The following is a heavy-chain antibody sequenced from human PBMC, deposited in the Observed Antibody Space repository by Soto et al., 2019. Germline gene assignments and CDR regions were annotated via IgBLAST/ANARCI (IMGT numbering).Heavy chain of an antibody. CDR2: IYYSGTT. D-gene: IGHD4-17*01. J-gene: IGHJ6*02. CDR3: TRATVLDYGMDV. V-gene: IGHV4-31*03. Sequence: QVQLQESGPGLVKPSQTLSLTCTVSGGSINSGGYYWSWIRQHPGKGLEWIGYIYYSGTTYYNPSLKSRVIISVDTSKNQFSLKLSSVTAADTAAYYCTRATVLDYGMDVWGQGTTVTVSS. CDR1: GGSINSGGYY.